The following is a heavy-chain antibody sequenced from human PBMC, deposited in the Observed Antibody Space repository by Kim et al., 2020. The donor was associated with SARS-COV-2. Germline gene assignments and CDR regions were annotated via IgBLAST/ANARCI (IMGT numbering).Heavy chain of an antibody. V-gene: IGHV3-30*01. CDR3: ARDGGFGSGSPPLYYSGMDV. J-gene: IGHJ6*02. D-gene: IGHD3-10*01. Sequence: RFTISRDNSKNTLFLQMNSLTPEDTAVYYCARDGGFGSGSPPLYYSGMDVWGQGTTVTVSS.